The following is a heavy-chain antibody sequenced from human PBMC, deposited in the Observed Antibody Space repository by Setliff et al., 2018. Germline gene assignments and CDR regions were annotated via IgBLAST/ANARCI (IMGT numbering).Heavy chain of an antibody. CDR3: ATTGTYRYFDY. Sequence: SETLSLTCTVSGDSVSSSRFYWAWIRQPPGKGLEWIGNVYYSGMTYSNPSLESRVTMSVETSKNQFSLKLNSVTAADTAVYYCATTGTYRYFDYWGQGILVTVSS. CDR2: VYYSGMT. J-gene: IGHJ4*02. CDR1: GDSVSSSRFY. D-gene: IGHD1-1*01. V-gene: IGHV4-39*01.